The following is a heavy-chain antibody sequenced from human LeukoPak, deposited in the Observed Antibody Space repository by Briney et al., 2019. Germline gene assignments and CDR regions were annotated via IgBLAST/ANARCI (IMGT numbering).Heavy chain of an antibody. D-gene: IGHD4-11*01. V-gene: IGHV4-39*07. CDR1: GGSISSSSYY. CDR3: ARAVTTASDAFDI. CDR2: IYYSGST. Sequence: PSETLSLTCTVSGGSISSSSYYWGWIRQPPGKGLEWIGSIYYSGSTYYNPSLKSRVTISVDRSKNQFSLKLSSVTAADTAVYYCARAVTTASDAFDIWGQGTMVTVSS. J-gene: IGHJ3*02.